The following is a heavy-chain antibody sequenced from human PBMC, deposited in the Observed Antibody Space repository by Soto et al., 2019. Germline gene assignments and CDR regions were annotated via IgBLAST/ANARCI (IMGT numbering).Heavy chain of an antibody. CDR3: ARDGATTRGYSYGYFDY. J-gene: IGHJ4*02. V-gene: IGHV1-69*08. CDR1: GGTFSSYT. CDR2: IIPILGIA. Sequence: QVQLVQSGAEVKKPGSSVKVSCKASGGTFSSYTISWVRQAPGQGLEWMGRIIPILGIANYAQKFQGRVTITAXXSXSXXYMELSSLRSEDTAVYYCARDGATTRGYSYGYFDYWGQGTLVTVSS. D-gene: IGHD5-18*01.